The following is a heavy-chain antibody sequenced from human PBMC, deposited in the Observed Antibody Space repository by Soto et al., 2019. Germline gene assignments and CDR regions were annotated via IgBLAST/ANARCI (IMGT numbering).Heavy chain of an antibody. CDR3: ARDRSLNFAVPPYGMDV. CDR1: GFMFSDHA. Sequence: LRLSCVVSGFMFSDHAMNWVRQAPGKGPEWISRIDESGGTTSYADSVKGRFTISRDNTRDSLYLHMSNLRAEDTAIYYCARDRSLNFAVPPYGMDVWGPGTTVTVSS. J-gene: IGHJ6*02. D-gene: IGHD3-3*01. V-gene: IGHV3-48*03. CDR2: IDESGGTT.